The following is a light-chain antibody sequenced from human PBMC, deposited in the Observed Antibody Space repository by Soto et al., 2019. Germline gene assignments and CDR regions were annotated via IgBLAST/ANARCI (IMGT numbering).Light chain of an antibody. CDR1: NSNIGSNA. V-gene: IGLV1-36*01. CDR2: YGD. Sequence: QSVLTQPPSVSGAPRQRVTISCSGRNSNIGSNAVNWYQQLPGTAPKLLIYYGDLLPSGVPDRFSGSKSGTSASLAISGLQSEDEAGYYCAAWDDGLHGRVFGGGTKVTVL. CDR3: AAWDDGLHGRV. J-gene: IGLJ2*01.